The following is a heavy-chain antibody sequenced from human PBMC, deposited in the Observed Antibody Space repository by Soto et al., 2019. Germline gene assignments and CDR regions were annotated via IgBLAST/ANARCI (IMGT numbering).Heavy chain of an antibody. CDR1: GYSFTSYW. J-gene: IGHJ6*02. D-gene: IGHD6-13*01. Sequence: GESLKISCKGSGYSFTSYWIGWVRQMPGKGLEWMGIIYPGDSDTRYSPSFQGQVTISADKSISTAYLQWSSLKASDTAMYYCARHWQHHDLMHYYYGMDVWGQGTTVTVSS. V-gene: IGHV5-51*01. CDR2: IYPGDSDT. CDR3: ARHWQHHDLMHYYYGMDV.